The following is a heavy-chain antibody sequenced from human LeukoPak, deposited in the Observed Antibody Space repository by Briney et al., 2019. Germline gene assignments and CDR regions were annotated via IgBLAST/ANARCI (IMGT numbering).Heavy chain of an antibody. J-gene: IGHJ5*02. CDR2: IYYSGST. CDR3: ARWTGYRGSWFDP. D-gene: IGHD5-18*01. V-gene: IGHV4-59*01. CDR1: GGSISSYY. Sequence: SETLSLTCTVSGGSISSYYWSWIRQPPGKGLEWIGYIYYSGSTNYNPSLKSRVTISVDTSKNQFSLKLSSVTAADTAVYYCARWTGYRGSWFDPWGQGTLVTVSS.